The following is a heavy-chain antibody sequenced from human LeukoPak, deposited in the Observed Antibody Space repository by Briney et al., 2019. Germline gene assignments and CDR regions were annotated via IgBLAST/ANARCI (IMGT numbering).Heavy chain of an antibody. CDR2: IYADGNT. CDR3: ARDGGEGWFDP. V-gene: IGHV3-53*01. Sequence: GGSLRLSCAASGFIVNTNYMSWVRQAPGRGLEWVSFIYADGNTYYADSVKGRFTISRDISKNAVFLQMNSLRAEDTAVYYCARDGGEGWFDPWGQGTLVTVSS. D-gene: IGHD3-16*01. CDR1: GFIVNTNY. J-gene: IGHJ5*02.